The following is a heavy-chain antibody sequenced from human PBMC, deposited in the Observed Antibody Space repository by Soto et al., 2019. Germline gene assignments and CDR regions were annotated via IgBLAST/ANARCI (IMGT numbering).Heavy chain of an antibody. Sequence: ASVKVSCKVSGYTLTELSMHWVRQAPGKGLEWMEGFDPEDGETIYAQKFQGRVTMTEDTSTDTAYMELSSLRSEDTAVYYCATRVRYYYDSSGYYSRGPDDYWGQGTLVTVSS. CDR3: ATRVRYYYDSSGYYSRGPDDY. J-gene: IGHJ4*02. CDR1: GYTLTELS. CDR2: FDPEDGET. V-gene: IGHV1-24*01. D-gene: IGHD3-22*01.